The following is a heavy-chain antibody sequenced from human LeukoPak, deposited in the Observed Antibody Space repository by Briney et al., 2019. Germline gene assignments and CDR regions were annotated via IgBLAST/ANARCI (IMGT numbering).Heavy chain of an antibody. J-gene: IGHJ4*02. V-gene: IGHV4-4*02. D-gene: IGHD1-14*01. Sequence: SETLSLTCTVSLDSTTSNFWSWVRESPGKGLEWIGEIHRSGSPNYNPSLQSRVTISIDRSRNQIALELSSVTAADTAVYYCAREILGGFNPGAYWGQGTLVTVSS. CDR3: AREILGGFNPGAY. CDR1: LDSTTSNF. CDR2: IHRSGSP.